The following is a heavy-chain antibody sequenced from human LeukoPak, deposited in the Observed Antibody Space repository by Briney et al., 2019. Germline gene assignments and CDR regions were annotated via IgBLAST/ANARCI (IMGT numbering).Heavy chain of an antibody. D-gene: IGHD2-2*01. V-gene: IGHV3-64*01. CDR2: ISSNGGST. Sequence: GGSLRLSCAASGFTFSSYAMHWVRQAPGKGLEYVSAISSNGGSTYYANSVKGRFTISRDNSKNTLYLQMGSLRAEDMAVYYCARVARGYCSSTSCYPSIKRLYYYYMDVWGKGPTVTVSS. CDR1: GFTFSSYA. CDR3: ARVARGYCSSTSCYPSIKRLYYYYMDV. J-gene: IGHJ6*03.